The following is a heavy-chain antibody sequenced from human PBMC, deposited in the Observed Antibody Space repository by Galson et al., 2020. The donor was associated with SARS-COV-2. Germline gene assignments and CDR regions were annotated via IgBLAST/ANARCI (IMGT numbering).Heavy chain of an antibody. CDR1: GYTFTSYY. CDR2: INPSGGST. D-gene: IGHD3-3*01. J-gene: IGHJ3*02. V-gene: IGHV1-46*01. Sequence: ASVKVSCKASGYTFTSYYMHWVRQAPGQGLEWMGIINPSGGSTRYAQKFQGRVTMTRDTSTSTVYMELSSLRSEDTAVYYCAREKYYDFWSGSSDAFDIWGQGTMVTVSS. CDR3: AREKYYDFWSGSSDAFDI.